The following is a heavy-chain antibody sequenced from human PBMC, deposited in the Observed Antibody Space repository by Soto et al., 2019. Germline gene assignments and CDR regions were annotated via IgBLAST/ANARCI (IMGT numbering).Heavy chain of an antibody. V-gene: IGHV4-34*01. CDR2: INHSGST. CDR1: GGSFSGYY. J-gene: IGHJ4*02. Sequence: SETLSLTCAVYGGSFSGYYWSWIRQPPGKGLEWIGEINHSGSTNYNPSLKSRVTISVDTSKNQFSLKLSSVTAADTAVYYCARGQTQSPMTTTNFDYWGQGTLVTVS. CDR3: ARGQTQSPMTTTNFDY. D-gene: IGHD4-17*01.